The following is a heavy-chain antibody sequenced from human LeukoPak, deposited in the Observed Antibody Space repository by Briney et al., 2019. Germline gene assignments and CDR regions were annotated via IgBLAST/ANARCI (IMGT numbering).Heavy chain of an antibody. D-gene: IGHD3-3*01. CDR2: ISWNSGSI. CDR3: AKDKKGLDLWSGYDY. V-gene: IGHV3-9*01. CDR1: GFTFDDYA. J-gene: IGHJ4*02. Sequence: GGSLRLSCAASGFTFDDYAMHWVRQAPGKGLEWVSGISWNSGSIGYADSVKGRFTISRDNAKNSLYLQMNSLRAEDTALYYCAKDKKGLDLWSGYDYWGQGTLVTVSS.